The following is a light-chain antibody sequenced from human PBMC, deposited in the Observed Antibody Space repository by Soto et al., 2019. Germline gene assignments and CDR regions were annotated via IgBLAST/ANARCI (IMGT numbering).Light chain of an antibody. CDR1: SFTIGNNY. V-gene: IGLV1-51*01. CDR2: DNY. Sequence: QSVLAQPPSVSAAPGQTVTISCSGSSFTIGNNYVSWYQQVPGVAPKLLIFDNYKRPSGIPARFSGSKSGTSATLAITGLQTGDEADYYCGTWDSRLTTFVFGTGTKVTV. J-gene: IGLJ1*01. CDR3: GTWDSRLTTFV.